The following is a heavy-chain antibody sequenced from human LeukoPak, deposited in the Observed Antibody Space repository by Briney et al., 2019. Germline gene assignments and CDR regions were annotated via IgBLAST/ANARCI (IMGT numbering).Heavy chain of an antibody. CDR2: IYRGGTT. V-gene: IGHV4-4*02. CDR3: ARAWVYDYYYYGMDV. J-gene: IGHJ6*02. D-gene: IGHD2-8*01. Sequence: SGTLSLTCAVSGGSISSSNWWSWVRQPPGKGLQWIGQIYRGGTTNYNPSLKSRVTISVDKSKNQFSLKLSSVTAADTAVYYCARAWVYDYYYYGMDVWGQGTTVTVSS. CDR1: GGSISSSNW.